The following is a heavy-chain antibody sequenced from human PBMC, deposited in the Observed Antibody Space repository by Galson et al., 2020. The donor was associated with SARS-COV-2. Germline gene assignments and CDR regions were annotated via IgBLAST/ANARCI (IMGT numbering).Heavy chain of an antibody. Sequence: SETLSLTCAVPGDSFTNARWWCWVRPSPERGLEWIGQIYHTGTITSNPSLTSRLSLSLDHSKNQFSLQLTSLTAADTAVYYCARVALFDPPYVADWGQGILATFSS. CDR2: IYHTGTI. J-gene: IGHJ4*02. D-gene: IGHD3-9*01. V-gene: IGHV4-4*02. CDR3: ARVALFDPPYVAD. CDR1: GDSFTNARW.